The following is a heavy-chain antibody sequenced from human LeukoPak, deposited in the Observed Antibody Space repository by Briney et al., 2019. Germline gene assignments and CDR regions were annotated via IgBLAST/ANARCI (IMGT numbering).Heavy chain of an antibody. J-gene: IGHJ4*02. CDR1: GGSFSGYY. V-gene: IGHV4-34*01. CDR3: ARDPPYYYDSSGYTAGY. Sequence: PSETLSLTRAVYGGSFSGYYWGWIGKPPGKGLDWLGEFNHSGSTNYNPSLKSRVTISVDTSKNQFSLKLSSVTAADTAVYYCARDPPYYYDSSGYTAGYWGQGTLVTVSS. D-gene: IGHD3-22*01. CDR2: FNHSGST.